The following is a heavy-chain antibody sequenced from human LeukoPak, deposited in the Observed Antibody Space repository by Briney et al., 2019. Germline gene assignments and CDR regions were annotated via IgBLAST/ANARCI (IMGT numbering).Heavy chain of an antibody. D-gene: IGHD3-10*01. CDR2: IIPILGIA. Sequence: SVKVSCKASGGTFSSYAISWVRQAPGQGLEWMGRIIPILGIANYAQKFQGRVTITADKSTSTAYMELSSLRSEDTAVYYCARGGSYYGSWKDWFDPWGQGTLVTVSS. CDR1: GGTFSSYA. V-gene: IGHV1-69*04. J-gene: IGHJ5*02. CDR3: ARGGSYYGSWKDWFDP.